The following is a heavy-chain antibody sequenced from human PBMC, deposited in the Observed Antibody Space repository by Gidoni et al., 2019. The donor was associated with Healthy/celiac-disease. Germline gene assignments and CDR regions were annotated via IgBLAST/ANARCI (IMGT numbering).Heavy chain of an antibody. J-gene: IGHJ6*03. D-gene: IGHD2-2*01. CDR2: ISYDGSNK. V-gene: IGHV3-30-3*01. CDR1: GFTFSRYA. CDR3: ARDGESWWPIVVVPAAMHYYYYMDV. Sequence: QVQLVESGGGVVQPGRSLRLSCAASGFTFSRYAMHWVRQAQGKGLEWVAVISYDGSNKYYADSVKGRFTISRYNSKNTLYLQMNSLRAEDTAVYYCARDGESWWPIVVVPAAMHYYYYMDVWGKGTTVTVSS.